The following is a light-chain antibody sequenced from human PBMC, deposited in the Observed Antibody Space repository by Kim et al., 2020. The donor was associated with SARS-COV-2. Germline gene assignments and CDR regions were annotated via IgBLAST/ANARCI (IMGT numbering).Light chain of an antibody. Sequence: DIQMTQFPSSLSASVGDRVTITCQASQNITHYLNWYQQKPGKAPKLLIYGAFHLQRGVPSRFSGNGSGTDFTLTISSLQPEDIATYYCQQYDNLPLTFGGGTKVDIK. CDR2: GAF. CDR3: QQYDNLPLT. V-gene: IGKV1-33*01. CDR1: QNITHY. J-gene: IGKJ4*01.